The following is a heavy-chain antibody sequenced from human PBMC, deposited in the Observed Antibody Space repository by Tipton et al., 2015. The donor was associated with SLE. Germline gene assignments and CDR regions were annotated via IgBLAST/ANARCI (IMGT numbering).Heavy chain of an antibody. D-gene: IGHD2-21*01. V-gene: IGHV4-59*01. CDR2: IYYSGST. CDR3: ASLALVKKDAFDI. CDR1: GGSISSYY. J-gene: IGHJ3*02. Sequence: TLSLTCTVSGGSISSYYWSWIRQPPGKGLEWIGYIYYSGSTNYNPSLKSRVTISVDTSKNQFSLKLSSVTAADTAVYYCASLALVKKDAFDIWGQGTMVTVSS.